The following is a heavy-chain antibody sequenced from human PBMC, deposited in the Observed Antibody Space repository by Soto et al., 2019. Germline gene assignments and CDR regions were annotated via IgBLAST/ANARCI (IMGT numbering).Heavy chain of an antibody. Sequence: QVQLVESGGGVVQPGRSLRLSCAASGFTFSSYRMHWVRQAPGKGLEWVAVIWYDESNKYYADSVKGRFTISRDNSKNTLYLQMNSLRTEDTAVHYCARGIQWFGELSPADYWGQGTLVTVSS. CDR3: ARGIQWFGELSPADY. J-gene: IGHJ4*02. CDR1: GFTFSSYR. V-gene: IGHV3-33*01. CDR2: IWYDESNK. D-gene: IGHD3-10*01.